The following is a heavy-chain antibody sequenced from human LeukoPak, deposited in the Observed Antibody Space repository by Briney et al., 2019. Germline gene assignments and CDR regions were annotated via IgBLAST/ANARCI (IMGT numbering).Heavy chain of an antibody. V-gene: IGHV1-2*02. CDR3: ARPPTREAEGFDI. D-gene: IGHD1-26*01. Sequence: ASVKVSSKASGYTFSDLYIHWVRQAPGQGLEWMGWINPDGGGTEFEQKFQDRVTVTRDTSASTAFLEISRLTFDDTAVYYCARPPTREAEGFDIWGQGTMVIVSS. J-gene: IGHJ3*02. CDR2: INPDGGGT. CDR1: GYTFSDLY.